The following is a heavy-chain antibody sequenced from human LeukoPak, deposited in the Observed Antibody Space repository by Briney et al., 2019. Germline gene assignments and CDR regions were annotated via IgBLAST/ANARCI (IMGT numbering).Heavy chain of an antibody. D-gene: IGHD4-17*01. Sequence: GESLKISCKGSGYSFTSYWIGWVRQMPGKGLGGVGIIYPDDSETRYSPSFQDQVTISADKSISTAYLQWSSLKASDTAMYYCARHYPGGDYFIDYWGQGTLVTVSS. CDR1: GYSFTSYW. CDR3: ARHYPGGDYFIDY. V-gene: IGHV5-51*01. J-gene: IGHJ4*02. CDR2: IYPDDSET.